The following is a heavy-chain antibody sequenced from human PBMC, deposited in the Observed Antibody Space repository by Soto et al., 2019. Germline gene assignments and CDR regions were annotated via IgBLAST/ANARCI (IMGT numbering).Heavy chain of an antibody. V-gene: IGHV1-18*01. D-gene: IGHD5-18*01. Sequence: QVQLVQSGAEVKKPGASVKVSYKASGYTFTSYGISWVRQAPGQGLEWMGWISANNGNTNYAQKFQGRVTMTTDTSTSTAYMELRSLRSDDTAVYYCANFVHGLYNYGHFPLRYWGQGTLVTVSS. CDR1: GYTFTSYG. CDR2: ISANNGNT. CDR3: ANFVHGLYNYGHFPLRY. J-gene: IGHJ4*02.